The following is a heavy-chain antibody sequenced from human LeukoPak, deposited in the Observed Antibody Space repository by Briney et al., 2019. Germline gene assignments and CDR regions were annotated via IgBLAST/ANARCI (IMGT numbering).Heavy chain of an antibody. CDR1: GFTFNRYG. J-gene: IGHJ3*02. CDR2: ISFDGNDK. V-gene: IGHV3-33*03. D-gene: IGHD3-10*01. CDR3: AKDLEYYGSGDPFDM. Sequence: GSSLRLSCAASGFTFNRYGMHWVRQAPGKGLEWAAYISFDGNDKYYADSVKGRFTISRDKSNNILFLQMKTLRVEDTAAYYCAKDLEYYGSGDPFDMWGQGTMVTVSS.